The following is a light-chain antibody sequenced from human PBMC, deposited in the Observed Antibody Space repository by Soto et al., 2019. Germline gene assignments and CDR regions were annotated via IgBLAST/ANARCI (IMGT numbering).Light chain of an antibody. Sequence: QSALTQPASVSGSPGQSITISCTGTSSDIGAYNHVSWYQHHPGKAPKLIIYDVSNRPSGVSDRFSGSRSGDAASLTISGLQSEDEADYYCSSFTSTSTLLFGGGPKVTVL. CDR2: DVS. J-gene: IGLJ2*01. V-gene: IGLV2-14*01. CDR1: SSDIGAYNH. CDR3: SSFTSTSTLL.